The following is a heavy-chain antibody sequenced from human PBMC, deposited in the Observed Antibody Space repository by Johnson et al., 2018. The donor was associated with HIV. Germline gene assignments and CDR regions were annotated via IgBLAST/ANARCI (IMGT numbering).Heavy chain of an antibody. J-gene: IGHJ3*02. D-gene: IGHD3-10*01. CDR2: ISYDGSNK. CDR3: ARTLWFRELLGAFDI. CDR1: GFTFSSYA. V-gene: IGHV3-30*04. Sequence: QMQLVEYGGGVVQPGRSLRLSCAASGFTFSSYAMHWVRQAPGKGLEWVAVISYDGSNKYYADSVKGRFTISRDNSKNTLYLQMNSLRDEDTAVYYCARTLWFRELLGAFDIWGQGTMVTVSS.